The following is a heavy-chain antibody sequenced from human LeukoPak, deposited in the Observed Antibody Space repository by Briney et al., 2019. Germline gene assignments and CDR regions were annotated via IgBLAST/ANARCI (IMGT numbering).Heavy chain of an antibody. D-gene: IGHD2-15*01. CDR1: GFTFSTYW. CDR3: ARGADGVSSNSRGWFDP. J-gene: IGHJ5*02. Sequence: PGGSLRLSCAASGFTFSTYWMTWVRQGPGKGLEWVANIRQDGGEAYYVDSVKGRFTISRDNARNSLYLQMNTLRAEDTAVYSCARGADGVSSNSRGWFDPWGQGTLVTVSS. V-gene: IGHV3-7*01. CDR2: IRQDGGEA.